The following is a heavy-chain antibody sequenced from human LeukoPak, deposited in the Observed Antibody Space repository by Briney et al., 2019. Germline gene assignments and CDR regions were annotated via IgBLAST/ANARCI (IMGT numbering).Heavy chain of an antibody. J-gene: IGHJ4*02. CDR2: ISSSSSYI. CDR3: ARDYGGSSPFDY. V-gene: IGHV3-21*01. CDR1: GFTFSSYS. Sequence: MSGGSLRLSCAASGFTFSSYSMNWVRQAPGKGLEWVSSISSSSSYIYYADSVKGRFTISRDNAKNSLYLHMNSLRAEDTAVYYCARDYGGSSPFDYWGQGTLVTVSS. D-gene: IGHD4-23*01.